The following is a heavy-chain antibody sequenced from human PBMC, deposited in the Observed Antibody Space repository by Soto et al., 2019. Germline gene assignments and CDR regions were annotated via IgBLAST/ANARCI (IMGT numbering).Heavy chain of an antibody. CDR3: ARDLHGRMVRGVIINWFDP. CDR2: ISSSSSYI. CDR1: GFTFSSYS. V-gene: IGHV3-21*01. D-gene: IGHD3-10*01. J-gene: IGHJ5*02. Sequence: GGSLRLSCAASGFTFSSYSMNWVRQAPGKGLEWVSSISSSSSYIYYADSVKGRFTISRDNAKNSLYLQMNSLRAEDTAVYYCARDLHGRMVRGVIINWFDPWGQGTLVTVSS.